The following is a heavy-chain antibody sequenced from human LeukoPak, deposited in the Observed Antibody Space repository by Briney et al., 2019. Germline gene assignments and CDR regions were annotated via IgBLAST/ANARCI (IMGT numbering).Heavy chain of an antibody. CDR3: ARIVAGGAFDI. J-gene: IGHJ3*02. CDR2: IYSGGST. V-gene: IGHV3-66*01. CDR1: GVTISSNY. D-gene: IGHD1-26*01. Sequence: GGSLRLSCAASGVTISSNYMSWVRQAPGKGLEWVSVIYSGGSTYHSDSVKGRFTISRGNSKNTLFLQMNSLRDEDTAVYFCARIVAGGAFDIWGQGTMVTVSS.